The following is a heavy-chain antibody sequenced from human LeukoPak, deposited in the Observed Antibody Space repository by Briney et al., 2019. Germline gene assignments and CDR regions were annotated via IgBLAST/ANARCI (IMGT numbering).Heavy chain of an antibody. V-gene: IGHV4-34*01. D-gene: IGHD3-22*01. CDR3: ARHRRWGVVVAGTKGWFDP. CDR1: GGSFSGYY. CDR2: INHSGST. J-gene: IGHJ5*02. Sequence: PSETLSLTCAVYGGSFSGYYWSWIRQPPGKGLEWIGEINHSGSTNYNPSLKSRVTISVDTSKNQFSLKLSSVTAADTAVYYCARHRRWGVVVAGTKGWFDPWGQGTLVTVSS.